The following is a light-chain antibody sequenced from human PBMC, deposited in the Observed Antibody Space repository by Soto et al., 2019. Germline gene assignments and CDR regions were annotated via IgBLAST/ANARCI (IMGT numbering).Light chain of an antibody. CDR2: SNN. CDR1: SSNLGSDT. Sequence: QSVLTQPPSASGTPEQRVTISCSGSSSNLGSDTVNWYQQLPGTAPKLLIYSNNYRPSGVPDRFSGSKSGTSASLAISGLQSEDEADYYCAVWDDSLNGVVFGGGTKLTVL. V-gene: IGLV1-44*01. CDR3: AVWDDSLNGVV. J-gene: IGLJ2*01.